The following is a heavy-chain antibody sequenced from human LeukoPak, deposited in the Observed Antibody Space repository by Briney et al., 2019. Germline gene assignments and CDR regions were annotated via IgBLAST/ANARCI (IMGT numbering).Heavy chain of an antibody. J-gene: IGHJ4*02. Sequence: GGSLRLSCAASGFTFSSYTMNWVRQAPGKGLEWVSCISTSSSYIYYADSVKGRFTISRDNAKNSLYLQMNSLRAEDTAVYYCARAYGSVVPAAIHQDHWGQGILVTVSS. V-gene: IGHV3-21*04. CDR2: ISTSSSYI. CDR1: GFTFSSYT. CDR3: ARAYGSVVPAAIHQDH. D-gene: IGHD2-2*01.